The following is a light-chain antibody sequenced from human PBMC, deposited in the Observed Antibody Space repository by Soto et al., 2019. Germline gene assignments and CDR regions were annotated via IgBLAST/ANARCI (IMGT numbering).Light chain of an antibody. Sequence: QSVLTQPASVSGSPGQSITISCTGTSSDVGGYNYVSWYQQHPGKAPKLMIYEVSNRPSGGSNRFSGSKSGNTASLTISGLQAEDEADCYCCSYAGSSTYVFGTGTKVTVL. CDR3: CSYAGSSTYV. CDR1: SSDVGGYNY. J-gene: IGLJ1*01. CDR2: EVS. V-gene: IGLV2-23*02.